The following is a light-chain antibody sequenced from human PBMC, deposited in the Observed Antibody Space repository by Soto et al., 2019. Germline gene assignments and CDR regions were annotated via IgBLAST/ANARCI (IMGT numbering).Light chain of an antibody. Sequence: DIQMTQSPSSLSASVGDRVTISCRTSQTINNNLNWYQQRPGKAPNLLIYSSSSLLSGVPPRFSGSVSGTDFTLTISSLQPEDFATYYCQQTYITPLTFGQGTRLDIK. CDR1: QTINNN. CDR2: SSS. J-gene: IGKJ5*01. V-gene: IGKV1-39*01. CDR3: QQTYITPLT.